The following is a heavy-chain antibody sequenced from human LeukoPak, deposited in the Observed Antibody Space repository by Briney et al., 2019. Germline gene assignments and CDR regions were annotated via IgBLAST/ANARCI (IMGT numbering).Heavy chain of an antibody. J-gene: IGHJ3*02. CDR1: GGSISSSSYY. CDR2: IYYSGST. CDR3: ARARYVNGFYAFDI. Sequence: NTSETLSLTCTVSGGSISSSSYYWGWIRQPPGKGLEWIGSIYYSGSTYYSPSLKSRVTIFGDTSKNQFFLKLSSVTAADTAVYYCARARYVNGFYAFDIWGQGTLVTVSS. D-gene: IGHD3-9*01. V-gene: IGHV4-39*07.